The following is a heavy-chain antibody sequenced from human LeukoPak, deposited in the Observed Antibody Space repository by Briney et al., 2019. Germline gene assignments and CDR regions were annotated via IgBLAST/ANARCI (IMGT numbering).Heavy chain of an antibody. CDR2: ISGSGGST. J-gene: IGHJ4*02. Sequence: GGSLRLSCAAYGFTFSSYAMSWVRRAPGKGLEWVSAISGSGGSTYYADSVKGRFTISRDNSKNTLYLQMNSLRAEDTAVYYCAKGKETARYPLPDYWGQGTLVTVSS. D-gene: IGHD5-18*01. V-gene: IGHV3-23*01. CDR1: GFTFSSYA. CDR3: AKGKETARYPLPDY.